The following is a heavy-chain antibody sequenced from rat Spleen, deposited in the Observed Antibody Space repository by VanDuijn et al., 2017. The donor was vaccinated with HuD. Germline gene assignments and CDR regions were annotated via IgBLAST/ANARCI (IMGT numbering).Heavy chain of an antibody. CDR2: NTAGGDDT. Sequence: EVLLVESGGGLVLPGRSLKLSCAAPGVTFSDYYMTWVRPAPTKGLEWVASNTAGGDDTYYRYSVKGRFTISRDNANSILYLQMDSLRSEDTATYYCTRGVMDAWGQGASVTVSS. CDR3: TRGVMDA. J-gene: IGHJ4*01. V-gene: IGHV5-25*01. CDR1: GVTFSDYY.